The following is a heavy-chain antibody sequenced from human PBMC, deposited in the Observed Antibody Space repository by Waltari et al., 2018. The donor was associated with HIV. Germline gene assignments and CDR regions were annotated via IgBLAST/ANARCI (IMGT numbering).Heavy chain of an antibody. CDR2: MGTNATAR. D-gene: IGHD3-10*01. V-gene: IGHV3-48*02. CDR1: GFSLTSYS. J-gene: IGHJ2*01. Sequence: EEQLLQSGGKFVQPGESLRLSCVASGFSLTSYSVNWVRQAPRKGLEWVSYMGTNATARSDADSVKARVTVFADRAKQSVYLQISNLQDEDSAIYYCARGLSYFDGKPLPWYFDVWGRGSRVIVAS. CDR3: ARGLSYFDGKPLPWYFDV.